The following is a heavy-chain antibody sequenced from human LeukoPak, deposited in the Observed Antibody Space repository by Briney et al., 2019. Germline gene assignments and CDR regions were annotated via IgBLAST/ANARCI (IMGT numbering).Heavy chain of an antibody. V-gene: IGHV3-30-3*01. CDR2: LSYDGSKE. CDR1: GFSFSDYA. D-gene: IGHD3-10*01. J-gene: IGHJ6*03. CDR3: AKGVGGSANYYYMDV. Sequence: GGSLRLSCAASGFSFSDYAIHWVRQAPGKGLEWVALLSYDGSKEYYADSVKGRFTISRDNSKNTLYVQMNSLRVEDTAVYYCAKGVGGSANYYYMDVWGRGTTVTVSS.